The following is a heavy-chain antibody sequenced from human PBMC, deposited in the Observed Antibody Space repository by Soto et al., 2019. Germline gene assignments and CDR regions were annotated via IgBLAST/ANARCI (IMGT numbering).Heavy chain of an antibody. Sequence: ASVKVSCKASGYTFTSYGISWVRQAPGQGLEWMGWISAYNGNTNYAQKLQGRVTMTTDTSPSTAYMELRSLRSDDTAVYYCARDPIAAAGTHLYYYGMDAWGQGTTVTVSS. CDR2: ISAYNGNT. V-gene: IGHV1-18*04. J-gene: IGHJ6*02. CDR3: ARDPIAAAGTHLYYYGMDA. CDR1: GYTFTSYG. D-gene: IGHD6-13*01.